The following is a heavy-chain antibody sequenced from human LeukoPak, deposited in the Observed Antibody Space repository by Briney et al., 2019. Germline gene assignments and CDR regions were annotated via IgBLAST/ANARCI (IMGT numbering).Heavy chain of an antibody. D-gene: IGHD2-15*01. CDR1: GFTFDTYN. CDR3: ARYSEVYYYVDV. Sequence: GGSLRLSCAASGFTFDTYNFNWVRQAPGKGLEWVATIRSYSSYIHYADSVKGRFTISRDDAKKSIYLLMNSLRVEDTAVYSCARYSEVYYYVDVWGTGTTVTVPS. V-gene: IGHV3-21*01. J-gene: IGHJ6*03. CDR2: IRSYSSYI.